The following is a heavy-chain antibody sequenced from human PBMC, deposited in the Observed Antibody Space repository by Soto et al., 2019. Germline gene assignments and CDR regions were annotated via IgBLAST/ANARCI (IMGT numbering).Heavy chain of an antibody. D-gene: IGHD3-10*01. CDR3: AKDGGITMVRGRNFVPDAFDL. Sequence: EVQLLESGGGLVQPGGSLRLSCAASGFTFRNYAMSWVRQAPGKGLEWVSAITGSGGNTYYPDSVKGRFTISRDNSKNTLYLQMNSLRAEDTAVYYCAKDGGITMVRGRNFVPDAFDLWGQGTMVTVSS. CDR2: ITGSGGNT. J-gene: IGHJ3*01. V-gene: IGHV3-23*01. CDR1: GFTFRNYA.